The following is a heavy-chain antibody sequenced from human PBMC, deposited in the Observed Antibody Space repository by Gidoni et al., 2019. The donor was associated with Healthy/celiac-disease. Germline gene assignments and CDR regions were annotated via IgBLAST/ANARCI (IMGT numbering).Heavy chain of an antibody. D-gene: IGHD2-15*01. Sequence: VQPGGSLRLSCAASGFTFSRYWMSWVRQAPGKGLEWVANIKQAGSEKYYVDSVNGRFTISRDNAKNSLYLQMNSLRAEDTAVYYGARDSVVAQRGFHYYYYYYMDVWGKGTTVTVSS. V-gene: IGHV3-7*03. CDR1: GFTFSRYW. CDR2: IKQAGSEK. J-gene: IGHJ6*03. CDR3: ARDSVVAQRGFHYYYYYYMDV.